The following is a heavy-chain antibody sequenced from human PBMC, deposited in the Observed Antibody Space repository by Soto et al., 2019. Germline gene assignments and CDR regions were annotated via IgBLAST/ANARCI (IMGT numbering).Heavy chain of an antibody. CDR3: ARGGYGAPSGYYYYYMDV. V-gene: IGHV5-51*01. Sequence: PGESLKISCKGSGYSFTSYWIGWVRQMPGKGLEWMGIIYPGDSDTRYSPSFQGQVTISADKSISTAYLQWSSLKASDTAMYHCARGGYGAPSGYYYYYMDVWGKGTTVTVSS. J-gene: IGHJ6*03. D-gene: IGHD4-17*01. CDR2: IYPGDSDT. CDR1: GYSFTSYW.